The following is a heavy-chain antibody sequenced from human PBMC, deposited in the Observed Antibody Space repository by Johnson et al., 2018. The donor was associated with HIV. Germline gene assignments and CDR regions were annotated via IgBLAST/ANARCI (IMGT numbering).Heavy chain of an antibody. V-gene: IGHV3-30*19. CDR3: ARLRSGNRAFDI. Sequence: QVQLVESGGGLVQPGGSLRLSCAASGFTFSSYGMHWVRQAPGKGPEWVACISYDGSNKYYADSVKGRFTISRDNSKNTLHLQMNSLRAEDTAVYYCARLRSGNRAFDIWGKGTMVTVSS. CDR1: GFTFSSYG. CDR2: ISYDGSNK. D-gene: IGHD2-15*01. J-gene: IGHJ3*02.